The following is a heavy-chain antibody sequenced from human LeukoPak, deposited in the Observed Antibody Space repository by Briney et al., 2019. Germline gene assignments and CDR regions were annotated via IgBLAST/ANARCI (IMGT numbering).Heavy chain of an antibody. CDR1: GGSISSYY. V-gene: IGHV4-4*07. Sequence: PSETLSLTCTVSGGSISSYYWSWIRQPAGKGLEWIGRIYTSGSTNYNPSLKSRVTMSVDTSKNQFSLKLSSVTAADTAVYYCARAHSGYDSGPYYNYYYMDVWGKGTTVTISS. CDR2: IYTSGST. D-gene: IGHD5-12*01. CDR3: ARAHSGYDSGPYYNYYYMDV. J-gene: IGHJ6*03.